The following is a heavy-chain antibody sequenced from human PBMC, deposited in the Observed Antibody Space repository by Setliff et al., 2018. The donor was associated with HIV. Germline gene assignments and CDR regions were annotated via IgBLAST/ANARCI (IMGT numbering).Heavy chain of an antibody. Sequence: PSETLSLTCSFPGGSISSHYWSWIRQTPGKWLEWIGTIYNTERISYNPSLRSRVTISVDTSQNQFSLKLSSVTSADTGVYYCARPGSSSYYYAMDVWGLGTTVTVS. CDR2: IYNTERI. J-gene: IGHJ6*02. V-gene: IGHV4-59*11. CDR1: GGSISSHY. CDR3: ARPGSSSYYYAMDV. D-gene: IGHD3-10*01.